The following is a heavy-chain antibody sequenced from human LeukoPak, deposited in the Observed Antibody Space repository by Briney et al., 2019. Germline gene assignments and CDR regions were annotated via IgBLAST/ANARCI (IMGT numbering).Heavy chain of an antibody. D-gene: IGHD3-3*01. CDR1: GGSISDYY. Sequence: SETLSLTCAVSGGSISDYYGSWIRQPPGRGLEGIGFIYHSGTTNYNPSLRSRVTISVDTSKNQFSLKLSSVTAADTAVYYCATMKAVRVNDFWSGYPDYWGQGTLVTVSS. CDR3: ATMKAVRVNDFWSGYPDY. V-gene: IGHV4-59*01. J-gene: IGHJ4*02. CDR2: IYHSGTT.